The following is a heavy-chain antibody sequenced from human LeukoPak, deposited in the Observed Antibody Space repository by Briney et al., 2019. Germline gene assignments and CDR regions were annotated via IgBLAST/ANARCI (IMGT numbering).Heavy chain of an antibody. CDR2: INPNSGGT. D-gene: IGHD3-10*01. V-gene: IGHV1-2*02. J-gene: IGHJ6*03. Sequence: ASVKVSCKASGYTFTGYYMHWVRQAPGQGLEWMGWINPNSGGTNYAQKFQGRVTMTRDTSMSTAYMELSRLRSDDTAVYYCARAVQGAHKIEGYYYMDVWGKGTTVTVSS. CDR1: GYTFTGYY. CDR3: ARAVQGAHKIEGYYYMDV.